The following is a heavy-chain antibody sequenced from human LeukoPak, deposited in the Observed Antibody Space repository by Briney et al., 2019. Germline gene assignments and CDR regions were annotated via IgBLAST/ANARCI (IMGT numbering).Heavy chain of an antibody. D-gene: IGHD5-24*01. CDR1: GGSISSYY. CDR3: AREMATSGYYYYYMDV. V-gene: IGHV4-59*01. J-gene: IGHJ6*03. Sequence: SETLSLTCIVSGGSISSYYWSWIRQPPGKGLEWIGYIYDSGSTNYNPSLKSRVIISVDTSKNQFSPRLSSVTAADTAVYYCAREMATSGYYYYYMDVWGKGTTVTVSS. CDR2: IYDSGST.